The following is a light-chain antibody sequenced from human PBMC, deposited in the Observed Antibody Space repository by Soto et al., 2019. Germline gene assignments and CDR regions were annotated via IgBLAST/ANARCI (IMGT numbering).Light chain of an antibody. Sequence: QSALTQPASVSGSPGQSITISCTGTSSDVGAYDYVCWYQQRPGRAPKLIIYDVSDRPSGVSYRFSGSKSDDTASLTISGLQAEDEADYYCSSYTSDSTLVLGGGTKLTVL. CDR2: DVS. V-gene: IGLV2-14*03. CDR3: SSYTSDSTLV. CDR1: SSDVGAYDY. J-gene: IGLJ2*01.